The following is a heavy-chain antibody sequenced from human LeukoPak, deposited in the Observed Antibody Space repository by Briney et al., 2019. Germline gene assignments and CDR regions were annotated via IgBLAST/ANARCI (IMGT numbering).Heavy chain of an antibody. CDR2: ISWNSGSI. Sequence: GGSLRLSCAASGFTFDDYAMHWVRQAPGKGLEWVSGISWNSGSIGYADSVKGRFTISRDNSRHTLYLQMNSLRAEDTAVYYCAKDTRALLRLGYFDCWGQGTLVTVSS. J-gene: IGHJ4*02. V-gene: IGHV3-9*01. CDR3: AKDTRALLRLGYFDC. D-gene: IGHD1-26*01. CDR1: GFTFDDYA.